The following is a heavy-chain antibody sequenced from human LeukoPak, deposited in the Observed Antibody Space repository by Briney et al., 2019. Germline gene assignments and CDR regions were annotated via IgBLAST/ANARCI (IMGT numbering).Heavy chain of an antibody. J-gene: IGHJ4*02. CDR2: ISSSSSYI. CDR1: GFTFSSYW. V-gene: IGHV3-21*01. CDR3: ARVCSSGWADY. Sequence: GGSLRLSCAASGFTFSSYWMTWVRQAPGKGLEWVSSISSSSSYIYYADSVKGRFTISRDNAKNSLYLQMNSLRAEDTAVYYCARVCSSGWADYWGQGTLVTVSS. D-gene: IGHD6-19*01.